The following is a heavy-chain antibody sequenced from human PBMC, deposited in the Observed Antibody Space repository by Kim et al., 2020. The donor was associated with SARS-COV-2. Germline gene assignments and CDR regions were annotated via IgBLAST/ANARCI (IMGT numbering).Heavy chain of an antibody. V-gene: IGHV4-39*01. CDR2: IYYSGST. CDR1: CGSISSSSYY. Sequence: SDTLSLTCTVSCGSISSSSYYWGWIRQPPGKWLEWIVSIYYSGSTYYNPSLKSRVSISVYTSKNQFFRKLSSVTAADTAFYSCSRHLMGVLAVYGGYYF. J-gene: IGHJ4*01. D-gene: IGHD6-19*01. CDR3: SRHLMGVLAVYGGYYF.